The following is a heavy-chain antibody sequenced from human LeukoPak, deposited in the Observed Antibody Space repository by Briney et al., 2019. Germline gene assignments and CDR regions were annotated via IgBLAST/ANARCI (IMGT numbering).Heavy chain of an antibody. D-gene: IGHD5-24*01. CDR2: INPNSGGT. V-gene: IGHV1-2*02. CDR1: GYTFTGYY. CDR3: AREGEMATMTFDY. Sequence: ASVKVSCKASGYTFTGYYMHWVRQAPGQGLEWMGWINPNSGGTNYAQKFQGRVTMTRDTSISTAYMELSRPRSDDTAVYYCAREGEMATMTFDYWGQGTLVTVSS. J-gene: IGHJ4*02.